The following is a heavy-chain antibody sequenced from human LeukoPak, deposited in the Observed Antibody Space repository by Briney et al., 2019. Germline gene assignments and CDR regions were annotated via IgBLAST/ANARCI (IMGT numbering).Heavy chain of an antibody. CDR2: ISGDGGST. V-gene: IGHV3-43*02. D-gene: IGHD5-24*01. Sequence: GGSLRLSCAAPGFTFDDYAMHWVRQAPGKGLEWVSLISGDGGSTYYADSVKDRFTISRDNSKNSLYLQMNSLRTEDTALYYCANSEVATTPIDYWGQGTLVTVSS. CDR1: GFTFDDYA. J-gene: IGHJ4*02. CDR3: ANSEVATTPIDY.